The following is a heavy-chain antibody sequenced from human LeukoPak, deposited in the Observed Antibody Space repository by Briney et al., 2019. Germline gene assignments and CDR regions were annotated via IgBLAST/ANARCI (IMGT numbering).Heavy chain of an antibody. CDR1: GGTFSSYA. J-gene: IGHJ5*02. Sequence: ASVKVSCKASGGTFSSYAISWVRQALGQGLEWMGGIIPIFGTANYAQKFQGRVTITADESTSTAYMELSSLRSEDTAVYYCARAVQWLVPGRGWFDPWGQGTLVTVSS. V-gene: IGHV1-69*01. CDR3: ARAVQWLVPGRGWFDP. D-gene: IGHD6-19*01. CDR2: IIPIFGTA.